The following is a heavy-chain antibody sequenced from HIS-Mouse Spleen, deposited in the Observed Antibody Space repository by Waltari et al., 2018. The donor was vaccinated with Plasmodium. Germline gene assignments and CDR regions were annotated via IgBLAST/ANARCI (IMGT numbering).Heavy chain of an antibody. J-gene: IGHJ4*02. V-gene: IGHV3-7*01. CDR2: IKQDGSEK. Sequence: EVQLVESGGGLVQPGGSLRLSCAASGFTFSSYWMSLVRQAPGKGLEGGANIKQDGSEKYYVDSVKGRFTISRDNAKNSLYLQMNSLRAEDTAVYYCATPRVGGSYFDYWGQGTLVTVSS. D-gene: IGHD1-26*01. CDR1: GFTFSSYW. CDR3: ATPRVGGSYFDY.